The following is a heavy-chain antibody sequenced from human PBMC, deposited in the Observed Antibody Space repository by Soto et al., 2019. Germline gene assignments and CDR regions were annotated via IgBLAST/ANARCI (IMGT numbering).Heavy chain of an antibody. CDR1: GGTFSSYA. Sequence: QVQLVQSGAEVKKPGSSVKVSCKASGGTFSSYAISWVRQAPGQGLEWMGGIIPESGDTRYAQKFQGRVTMTFDTSITTVYMELSNLSPDDTAVYYCGRGRNGELGVFYWGQGTLVTVSS. CDR3: GRGRNGELGVFY. CDR2: IIPESGDT. V-gene: IGHV1-2*02. J-gene: IGHJ4*02. D-gene: IGHD1-7*01.